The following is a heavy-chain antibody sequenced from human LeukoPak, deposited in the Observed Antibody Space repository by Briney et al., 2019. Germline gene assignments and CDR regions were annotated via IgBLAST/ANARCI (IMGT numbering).Heavy chain of an antibody. Sequence: SETLSLTCTVSGGSIRGYYWSCIRQPPGKELEWIGYIYYSGSTNYNPSLKSRVTISVDTSKNQFSLKLSSVTAADTAVYYCARVPGGGTAANWGQGTMVTVSS. CDR1: GGSIRGYY. D-gene: IGHD1-7*01. CDR2: IYYSGST. J-gene: IGHJ3*01. CDR3: ARVPGGGTAAN. V-gene: IGHV4-59*01.